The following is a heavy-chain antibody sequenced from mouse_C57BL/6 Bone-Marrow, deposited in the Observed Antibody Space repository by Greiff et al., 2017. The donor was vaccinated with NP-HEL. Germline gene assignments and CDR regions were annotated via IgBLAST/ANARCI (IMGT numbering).Heavy chain of an antibody. V-gene: IGHV5-6*01. CDR1: GFTFSSYG. CDR3: ARQVYPYYYAMDY. Sequence: EVMLVESGGDLVKPGGSLKLSCAASGFTFSSYGMSWVRQTPDKRLEWVATISSGGSYTYYPDSVKGRFTISRDNAKNTLYLQMSSLKSEDTAMYYCARQVYPYYYAMDYWGQGTSVTVSS. CDR2: ISSGGSYT. D-gene: IGHD2-1*01. J-gene: IGHJ4*01.